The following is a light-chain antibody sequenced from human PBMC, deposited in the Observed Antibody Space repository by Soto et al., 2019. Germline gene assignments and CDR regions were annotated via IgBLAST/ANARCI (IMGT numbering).Light chain of an antibody. CDR2: GAS. CDR3: QQYGSSPPT. Sequence: EIVLTQSPGTLSLSPGERATLSCKASQSVSSCYLAWYQQKPGQAPRLLLYGASSRATGIPDRFSGSGSGTDFPLTISRLAPEDFAVYYCQQYGSSPPTFGQGTKLEIK. J-gene: IGKJ1*01. CDR1: QSVSSCY. V-gene: IGKV3-20*01.